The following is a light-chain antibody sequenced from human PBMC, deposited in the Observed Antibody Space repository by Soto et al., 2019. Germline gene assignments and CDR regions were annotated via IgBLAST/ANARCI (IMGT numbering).Light chain of an antibody. CDR3: QQFGSSPVFT. V-gene: IGKV3-20*01. CDR1: QSINRRY. J-gene: IGKJ3*01. Sequence: EIVLTQSPGTLSLSPGERATLSCRASQSINRRYLAWYQQKPGQAPRLLIYGASSRATGIPDRFSGSPSRTAFTLTISRLEPEDFAVYYCQQFGSSPVFTFGAGTKVDIK. CDR2: GAS.